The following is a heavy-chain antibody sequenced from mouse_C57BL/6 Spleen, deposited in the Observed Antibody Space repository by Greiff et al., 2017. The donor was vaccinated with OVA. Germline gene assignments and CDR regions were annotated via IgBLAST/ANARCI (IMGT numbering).Heavy chain of an antibody. D-gene: IGHD2-10*02. Sequence: QVQLQQPGAELVRPGSSVKLSCKASGYTFTSYWMDWVKQRPGQGLEWIGNIYPSDSDTHYNQKFKDKATLTVDKSSSTAYMQLSSLTSEDSAVYYCARSGDGYGSYVDAMDYWGQGTSVTVSS. CDR1: GYTFTSYW. J-gene: IGHJ4*01. CDR2: IYPSDSDT. CDR3: ARSGDGYGSYVDAMDY. V-gene: IGHV1-61*01.